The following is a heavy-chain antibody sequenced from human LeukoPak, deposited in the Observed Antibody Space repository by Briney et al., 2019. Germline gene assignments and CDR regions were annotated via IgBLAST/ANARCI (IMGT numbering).Heavy chain of an antibody. CDR3: ARGPYSSDAGY. CDR2: ISHTGHT. J-gene: IGHJ4*02. V-gene: IGHV4-34*01. D-gene: IGHD6-25*01. Sequence: NASETLSLTCAVYGGSVASDYWSWLRQPPGKGLEWIGEISHTGHTNYNPSLKSRVTMSVETSKNQLSLILSSVTAADTAVYYCARGPYSSDAGYWGQGTLVTVSS. CDR1: GGSVASDY.